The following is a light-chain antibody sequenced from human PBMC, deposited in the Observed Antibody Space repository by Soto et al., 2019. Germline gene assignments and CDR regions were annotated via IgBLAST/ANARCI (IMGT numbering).Light chain of an antibody. CDR3: GSWDSSLSAYV. J-gene: IGLJ1*01. Sequence: HSVLTQPPSVSASPGQKVTISCSGSSSNIGGNSVSWYQQLPGTAPKLLIYDDNKRPSGIPDRFSGSKSGTSATLGITGFQTGDEADYYCGSWDSSLSAYVFGNGAKV. V-gene: IGLV1-51*01. CDR1: SSNIGGNS. CDR2: DDN.